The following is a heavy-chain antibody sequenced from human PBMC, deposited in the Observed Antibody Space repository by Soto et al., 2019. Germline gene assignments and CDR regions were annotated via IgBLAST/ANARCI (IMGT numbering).Heavy chain of an antibody. CDR2: IWYDGSNK. CDR3: ARGKVGATTD. CDR1: GFTFSSYG. Sequence: QVQLVESGGGVVQPGRSLRLSCAASGFTFSSYGMHWVRQAPGKGLEWVAVIWYDGSNKYYADSVKGRFTISRVNSKNTLYLQMNSLRAEDTAVYYCARGKVGATTDWGQGTLVTVSS. J-gene: IGHJ4*02. D-gene: IGHD1-26*01. V-gene: IGHV3-33*01.